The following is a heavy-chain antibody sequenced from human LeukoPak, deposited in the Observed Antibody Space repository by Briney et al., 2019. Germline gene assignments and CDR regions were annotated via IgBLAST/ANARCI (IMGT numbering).Heavy chain of an antibody. Sequence: RASVKVSCKASGGTFNTSAISWVRQAPGQGLEWMGGIIPIFAIPDYAQKFQGRVTITADESTSTAYMELSSLKAEDTAVYYCARTGEEVVPATVPKGGYYYMDVWGKGTTVTISS. CDR3: ARTGEEVVPATVPKGGYYYMDV. CDR1: GGTFNTSA. J-gene: IGHJ6*03. V-gene: IGHV1-69*13. D-gene: IGHD2-15*01. CDR2: IIPIFAIP.